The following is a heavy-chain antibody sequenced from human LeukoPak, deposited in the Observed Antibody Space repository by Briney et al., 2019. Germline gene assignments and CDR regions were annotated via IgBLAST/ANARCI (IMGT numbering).Heavy chain of an antibody. CDR2: ISASGGSI. CDR3: ARGIDYAEGY. Sequence: GGSLRLSCAASGFTFSTYEMNWVRQAPGKGLEWVSYISASGGSIYYADSVKGRFTISRDDSKNTLFLQMNSLRLEDTAVYYCARGIDYAEGYWGQGTLVTVSS. D-gene: IGHD3-16*01. CDR1: GFTFSTYE. V-gene: IGHV3-48*03. J-gene: IGHJ4*02.